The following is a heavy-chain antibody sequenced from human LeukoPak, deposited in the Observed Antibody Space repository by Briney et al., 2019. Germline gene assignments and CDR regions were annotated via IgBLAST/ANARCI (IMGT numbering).Heavy chain of an antibody. CDR2: ISGSGGST. CDR1: GITLSNYG. J-gene: IGHJ4*02. D-gene: IGHD3-22*01. Sequence: GGSLRLSCAVTGITLSNYGMNWVRQAPGKGLEWVAGISGSGGSTNYADSVKGRFTISRDNSKNTLYLQMNSLRAEDTAVYFCAKRGVVIRVILVGFHKEAYYFDSWGQGALVTVSS. CDR3: AKRGVVIRVILVGFHKEAYYFDS. V-gene: IGHV3-23*01.